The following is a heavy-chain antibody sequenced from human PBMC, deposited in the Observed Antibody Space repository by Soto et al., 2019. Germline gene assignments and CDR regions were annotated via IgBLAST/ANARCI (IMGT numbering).Heavy chain of an antibody. CDR3: ARGASCSSTSCYDNFHYGLAV. V-gene: IGHV1-18*01. D-gene: IGHD2-2*01. Sequence: ASVEVSCKXSGYTFTNYGITWVRQAPGQGLEWMGWITASNGNANYAREIQGRLTLTRDTSTNTASMELRSLRSDDTAVYYCARGASCSSTSCYDNFHYGLAVWGQGTTVTVSS. CDR2: ITASNGNA. J-gene: IGHJ6*02. CDR1: GYTFTNYG.